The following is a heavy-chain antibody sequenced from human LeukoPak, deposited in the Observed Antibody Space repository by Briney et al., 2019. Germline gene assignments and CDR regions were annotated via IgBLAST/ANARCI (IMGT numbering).Heavy chain of an antibody. D-gene: IGHD5-24*01. J-gene: IGHJ5*02. V-gene: IGHV4-59*11. CDR2: VYYSGTT. CDR1: GDSISSHY. Sequence: SDTLSLTCSVSGDSISSHYWGWIRQTPGKGLEWVGYVYYSGTTVYNPSLRSRVTVSVDTSKNDFSLKLSTMTTADTAVYYCARVVETIQWATWFDPWGPGTLVTASS. CDR3: ARVVETIQWATWFDP.